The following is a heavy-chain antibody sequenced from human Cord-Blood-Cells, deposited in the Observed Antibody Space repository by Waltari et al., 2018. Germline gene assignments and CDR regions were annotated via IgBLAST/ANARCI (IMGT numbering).Heavy chain of an antibody. V-gene: IGHV3-7*01. D-gene: IGHD2-15*01. CDR1: GFTFSSYW. Sequence: EVQLVESGGGLVQPGGSLRLSCAASGFTFSSYWMSWVRQAPGKGLEWVANIKQDGREKYYVDSVKGRVTISRDNAKNSLYVQMNSLRAEDTAVYYCARDRAGGPTDAFDIWGQGTMVTVSS. J-gene: IGHJ3*02. CDR2: IKQDGREK. CDR3: ARDRAGGPTDAFDI.